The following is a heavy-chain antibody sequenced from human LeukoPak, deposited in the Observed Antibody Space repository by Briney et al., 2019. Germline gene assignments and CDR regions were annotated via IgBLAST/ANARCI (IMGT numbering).Heavy chain of an antibody. CDR3: ARDEVPAVIGPAWDAFDI. CDR2: ISSGGSSM. Sequence: PGGSLRLSCAASGFTFSSYSMNWVRQAPGKGLEWVSHISSGGSSMFYADSVKGRFTISRDNGKNSLHLQMNSLRAEDTAVYYCARDEVPAVIGPAWDAFDIWGQGTMVTVSS. CDR1: GFTFSSYS. V-gene: IGHV3-48*04. D-gene: IGHD2-2*02. J-gene: IGHJ3*02.